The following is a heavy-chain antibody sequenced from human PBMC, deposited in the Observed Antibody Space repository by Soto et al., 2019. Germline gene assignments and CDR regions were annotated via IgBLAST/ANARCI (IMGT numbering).Heavy chain of an antibody. D-gene: IGHD4-17*01. J-gene: IGHJ4*02. CDR2: INSDGSTT. Sequence: EVQLVESGGGLVQPGGSLRLSCAASGLTFSSYWMHWVRQAPGMGLVWVSRINSDGSTTSYADSVKGRFTISRDNAKNTLYLQMNSLRAEVTAVYYCALSHTVTTDYWGQGTLVTVSS. CDR1: GLTFSSYW. V-gene: IGHV3-74*01. CDR3: ALSHTVTTDY.